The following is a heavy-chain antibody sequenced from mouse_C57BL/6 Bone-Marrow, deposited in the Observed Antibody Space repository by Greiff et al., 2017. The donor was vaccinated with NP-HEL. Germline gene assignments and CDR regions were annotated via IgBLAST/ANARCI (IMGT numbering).Heavy chain of an antibody. D-gene: IGHD4-1*01. CDR3: ARRTKNWDFYFDY. J-gene: IGHJ2*01. V-gene: IGHV1-26*01. CDR1: GYTFTDYY. Sequence: VQLQQSGPELVKPGASVKISCKASGYTFTDYYMNWVKQSHGKSLEWIGDINPNNGGTSYNQKFKGKATLTVDKSSSTAYMELRSLTSEDSAVYYCARRTKNWDFYFDYWCQGTTRTVSS. CDR2: INPNNGGT.